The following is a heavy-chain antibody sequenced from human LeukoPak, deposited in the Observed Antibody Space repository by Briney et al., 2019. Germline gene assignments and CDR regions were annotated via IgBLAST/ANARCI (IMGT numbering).Heavy chain of an antibody. D-gene: IGHD6-13*01. CDR3: ARIGSSSWSNWFDP. CDR1: GGSISGYY. J-gene: IGHJ5*02. V-gene: IGHV4-4*09. Sequence: SETLSLTCTVSGGSISGYYWSWIRQPPGKGLEWIGYIYTSGSTNYNPSLKSRVTISVDTSKNQFSLKLSSVTAADTAVYYCARIGSSSWSNWFDPWAREPWSPSPQ. CDR2: IYTSGST.